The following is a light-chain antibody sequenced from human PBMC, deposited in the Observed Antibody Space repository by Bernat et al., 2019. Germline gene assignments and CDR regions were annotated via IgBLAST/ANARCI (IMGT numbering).Light chain of an antibody. CDR1: SSDVGDYNY. CDR2: EVN. J-gene: IGLJ2*01. CDR3: ISYAGSKYVV. Sequence: QSALTQPPSASGSPGQSVTISCTGTSSDVGDYNYVSWYQQHPGKAPQLMIYEVNKRPSGVPDRFSASKSGHTASLTVSGLQADDEADYYCISYAGSKYVVFGGGTKLTVL. V-gene: IGLV2-8*01.